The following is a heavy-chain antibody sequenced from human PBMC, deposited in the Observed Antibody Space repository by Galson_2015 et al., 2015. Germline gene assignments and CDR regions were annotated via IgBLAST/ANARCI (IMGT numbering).Heavy chain of an antibody. J-gene: IGHJ6*02. Sequence: SVKVSCKASGYTFTGYYMHWVRQAPGQGLEWMGWINPNSGGTNYAQKFQGWVTMTRDTSISTAYMELSRLRSDDTAVYYCARASGYDFGQWLVSSLHPGGGGMDVWGQGTTVTVSS. D-gene: IGHD5-12*01. CDR1: GYTFTGYY. CDR2: INPNSGGT. CDR3: ARASGYDFGQWLVSSLHPGGGGMDV. V-gene: IGHV1-2*04.